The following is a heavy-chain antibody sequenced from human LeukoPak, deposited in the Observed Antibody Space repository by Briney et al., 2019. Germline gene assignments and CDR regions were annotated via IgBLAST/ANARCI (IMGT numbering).Heavy chain of an antibody. CDR1: GDSINSGRNY. J-gene: IGHJ4*02. D-gene: IGHD1-14*01. V-gene: IGHV4-39*01. CDR2: VYFSGSS. CDR3: ARHLSGTTTAHYFDF. Sequence: PSETLSLTCIVSGDSINSGRNYWGWIRQSTGKGLEWIASVYFSGSSQYNPSLMGRAFISVDSSKNQFSLRLDSVTAADSAVYHCARHLSGTTTAHYFDFWGQGTLVTVSS.